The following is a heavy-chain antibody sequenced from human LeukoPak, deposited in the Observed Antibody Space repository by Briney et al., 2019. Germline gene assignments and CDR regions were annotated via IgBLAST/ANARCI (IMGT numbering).Heavy chain of an antibody. V-gene: IGHV3-30*18. D-gene: IGHD6-6*01. CDR3: AKVGHSSSSSFDC. CDR2: ISYDGSNK. Sequence: PGRSLRLSCAASGFTFSSYGMHWVRQAPGKGLEWVAVISYDGSNKYYADSVKGRFTISRDNSKNTLYLQMNSLRAEDTAVYYCAKVGHSSSSSFDCWGQGTLVTVSS. J-gene: IGHJ4*02. CDR1: GFTFSSYG.